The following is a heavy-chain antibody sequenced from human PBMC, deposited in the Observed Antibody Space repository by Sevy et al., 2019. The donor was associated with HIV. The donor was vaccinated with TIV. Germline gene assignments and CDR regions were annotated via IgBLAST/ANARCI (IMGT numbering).Heavy chain of an antibody. Sequence: GGSLRLSCAASGFTFSNAWMSWVGQAPGKGLEWVGRIKSKTDGGTTDYAAPMKGRFTISRDDSKNTLYLQMNSLKTEDTAVYYCTTAPYYYDSSSKISFDYWGQGTLVTVSS. D-gene: IGHD3-22*01. CDR3: TTAPYYYDSSSKISFDY. CDR2: IKSKTDGGTT. J-gene: IGHJ4*02. V-gene: IGHV3-15*01. CDR1: GFTFSNAW.